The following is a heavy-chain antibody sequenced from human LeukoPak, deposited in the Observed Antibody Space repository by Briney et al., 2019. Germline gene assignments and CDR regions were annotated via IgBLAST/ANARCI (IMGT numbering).Heavy chain of an antibody. V-gene: IGHV3-23*01. CDR1: GFTVTNYA. Sequence: PGGSLRLSCAASGFTVTNYAMYWVRQAPGKGLEWVSAISGRDDSTYYADSVKGRFTISRDTSKNTLFLQMNSLRAEDTAVYYCAKWGDYDILTGYYDPDYRGQGTLVTVSS. CDR2: ISGRDDST. J-gene: IGHJ4*02. CDR3: AKWGDYDILTGYYDPDY. D-gene: IGHD3-9*01.